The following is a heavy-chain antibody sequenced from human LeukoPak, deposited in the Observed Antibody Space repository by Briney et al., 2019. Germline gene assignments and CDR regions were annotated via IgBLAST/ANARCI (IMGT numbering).Heavy chain of an antibody. CDR2: IYHSGTT. D-gene: IGHD6-6*01. CDR3: ASSDYDYYAMDV. Sequence: SETLSLTCAVSGASVSSHYWSWIRQSPGKGLEWIGHIYHSGTTKYNPSLRSRVTISIDTSKNQFSLKLTSVAAADTAMYYCASSDYDYYAMDVWGQGTTVTVSS. CDR1: GASVSSHY. J-gene: IGHJ6*02. V-gene: IGHV4-59*08.